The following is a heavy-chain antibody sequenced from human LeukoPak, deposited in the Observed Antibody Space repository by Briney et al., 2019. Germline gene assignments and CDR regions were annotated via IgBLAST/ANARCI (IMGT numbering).Heavy chain of an antibody. Sequence: GASVKVSCKASGYTFTSYAMNWVRQAPGQGLEWMGWINTNTGNPTYAQGFTGRFVFSLDTSVSTAYLQISSLKAEDTAVYYCAREPPIEVTLDAFDIWGQGTMVTVSS. J-gene: IGHJ3*02. CDR2: INTNTGNP. D-gene: IGHD5-18*01. CDR3: AREPPIEVTLDAFDI. CDR1: GYTFTSYA. V-gene: IGHV7-4-1*02.